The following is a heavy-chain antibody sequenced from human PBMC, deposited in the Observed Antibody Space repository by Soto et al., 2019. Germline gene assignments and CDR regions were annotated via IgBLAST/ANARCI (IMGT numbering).Heavy chain of an antibody. V-gene: IGHV3-30*18. Sequence: QVQLVESGGGVVQPGRSLRLSCAASGFTFSSYGMNWVRQAPGKGLEWVAVMSYDGSNKYYADSVKGRFTISRDNSKNTLYLQMNSLRPEDTAVYYCAKDDGTYYLDYWGQGTLVTVSS. J-gene: IGHJ4*02. CDR3: AKDDGTYYLDY. CDR1: GFTFSSYG. CDR2: MSYDGSNK.